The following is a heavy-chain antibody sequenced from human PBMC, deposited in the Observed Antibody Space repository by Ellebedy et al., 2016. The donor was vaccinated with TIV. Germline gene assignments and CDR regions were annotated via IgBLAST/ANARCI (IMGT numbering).Heavy chain of an antibody. CDR1: GGSTTSSNYF. V-gene: IGHV4-39*01. CDR3: ARQEGVSDYYTLDV. Sequence: MPSETLSPTCTVPGGSTTSSNYFWGWVRQPPGKGLEWIGCVYYNGNTYYNPSLKSRVTISVDTSKNQFSLKLNSVTAADTAVYFCARQEGVSDYYTLDVWGQGTTVTVSS. J-gene: IGHJ6*02. D-gene: IGHD2-8*01. CDR2: VYYNGNT.